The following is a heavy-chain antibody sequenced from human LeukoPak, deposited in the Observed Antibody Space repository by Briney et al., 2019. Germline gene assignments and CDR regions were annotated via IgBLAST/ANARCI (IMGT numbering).Heavy chain of an antibody. CDR3: ARASTHRYNWESGQLSDAFDI. D-gene: IGHD1-20*01. Sequence: GASVKVSCKASGYTFITYGISWVRQAPGQGLEWMGWISAYNGHTKYAQKLQGRVTMTTDTSTTTANMELRSLRSDDTAVYYCARASTHRYNWESGQLSDAFDIWGQGTMVTVSS. CDR1: GYTFITYG. J-gene: IGHJ3*02. V-gene: IGHV1-18*01. CDR2: ISAYNGHT.